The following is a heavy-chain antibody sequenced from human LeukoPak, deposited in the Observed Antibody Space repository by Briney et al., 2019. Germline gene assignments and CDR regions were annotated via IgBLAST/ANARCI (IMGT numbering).Heavy chain of an antibody. CDR3: AREGDYDILTGYYFIDS. Sequence: SETLSLTCAVSGGSISSGNWWSWVRQPPGKGLEWIGEIYHSGNTNYNPSLKSRVTISVDWSKNHFSLKLSSVTAADTAVYYCAREGDYDILTGYYFIDSWGQGTLVTVSS. J-gene: IGHJ4*02. D-gene: IGHD3-9*01. CDR2: IYHSGNT. V-gene: IGHV4-4*02. CDR1: GGSISSGNW.